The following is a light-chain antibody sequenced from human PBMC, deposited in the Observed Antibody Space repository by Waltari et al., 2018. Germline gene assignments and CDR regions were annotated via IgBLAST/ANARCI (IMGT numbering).Light chain of an antibody. V-gene: IGLV3-10*01. CDR3: YSTDSTGNHVV. J-gene: IGLJ2*01. CDR2: DDN. Sequence: SYELTQPPSVSVSPGQTARITCSGDALPKKYAFWYQQKSGQALVLIIYDDNKRPSGIPERFSGSSSGTMATLTISGAQVEDEADYYCYSTDSTGNHVVFGGGTKLTVL. CDR1: ALPKKY.